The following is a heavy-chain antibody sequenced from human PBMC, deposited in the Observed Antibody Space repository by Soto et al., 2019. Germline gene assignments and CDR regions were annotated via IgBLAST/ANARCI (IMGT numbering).Heavy chain of an antibody. V-gene: IGHV5-51*01. Sequence: PGESLKISCKGSGYSLTSYWIGWVRQMPGKGLEWMGIIYPGDSDTRYSPSFQGQVTISADKSISTAYLQWSSLKASDTAMYYCARIAGYYGSGSYYLDYWGQGTLVTAPQ. CDR3: ARIAGYYGSGSYYLDY. D-gene: IGHD3-10*01. CDR1: GYSLTSYW. J-gene: IGHJ4*02. CDR2: IYPGDSDT.